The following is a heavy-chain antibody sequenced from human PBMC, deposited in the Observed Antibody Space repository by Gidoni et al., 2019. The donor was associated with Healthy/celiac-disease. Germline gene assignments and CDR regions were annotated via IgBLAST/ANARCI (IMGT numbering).Heavy chain of an antibody. CDR3: ARGRLLRGFDY. D-gene: IGHD3-22*01. J-gene: IGHJ4*02. CDR1: GGSFSGYY. V-gene: IGHV4-34*01. CDR2: INHSGST. Sequence: QVQLQQWGAGLLKPSETLSLTCAVYGGSFSGYYWSWIRQPPGKGLEWLGEINHSGSTNYNPSLKSRVTISVDTSKNQFSLKLSSVTAADTAVYYCARGRLLRGFDYWGQGTLVTVSS.